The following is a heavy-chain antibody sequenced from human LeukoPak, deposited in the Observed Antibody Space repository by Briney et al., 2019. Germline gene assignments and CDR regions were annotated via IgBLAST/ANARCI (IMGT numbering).Heavy chain of an antibody. Sequence: GGSLRLSCGASGFTFSSSGMGWVRQAPGKGLECVSPITGSGGSTSYTDSVKGRFTISRDNSKNTLYLQMNSLRAEDTAVYYCARGRNTGRQFYFDYWGQGTLVTVAS. J-gene: IGHJ4*02. D-gene: IGHD5-18*01. CDR1: GFTFSSSG. V-gene: IGHV3-23*01. CDR3: ARGRNTGRQFYFDY. CDR2: ITGSGGST.